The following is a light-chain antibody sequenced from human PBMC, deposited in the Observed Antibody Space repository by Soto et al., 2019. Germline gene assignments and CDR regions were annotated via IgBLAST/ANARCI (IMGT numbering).Light chain of an antibody. Sequence: DAVMTPSPLSLPVTLGQPASISCRSIQSLVYSDGKTYLNWFQQRPGQSPRRLIYKVSNRDSGVPDRFSGSGSGSDFTLEISRVEAEDVGIYYCMQGSFWQWMFGQGTKVDIK. CDR1: QSLVYSDGKTY. V-gene: IGKV2-30*01. CDR2: KVS. J-gene: IGKJ1*01. CDR3: MQGSFWQWM.